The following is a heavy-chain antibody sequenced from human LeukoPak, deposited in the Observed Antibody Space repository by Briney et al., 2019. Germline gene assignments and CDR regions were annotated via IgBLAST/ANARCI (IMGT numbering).Heavy chain of an antibody. D-gene: IGHD6-19*01. Sequence: PSETLSLTCAVYGGSFSGYYWSWIRQPPGKGLEWIGEINHSGSTNYNPSLKSRVTISVDTSKNQFSLKLSSVTAADTAVYYCARGSRWLDYWGQGTLVTVSS. CDR2: INHSGST. J-gene: IGHJ4*02. CDR3: ARGSRWLDY. CDR1: GGSFSGYY. V-gene: IGHV4-34*01.